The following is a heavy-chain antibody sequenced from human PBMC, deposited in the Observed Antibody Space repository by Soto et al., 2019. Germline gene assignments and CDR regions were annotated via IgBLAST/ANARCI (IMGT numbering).Heavy chain of an antibody. CDR1: GFTFTLFS. CDR3: ARYSRNYHDAFDI. V-gene: IGHV1-3*01. CDR2: ITGGSGKS. J-gene: IGHJ3*02. D-gene: IGHD1-26*01. Sequence: QVQLVQSGAEVQKPGASVKVSCRASGFTFTLFSMHWVRQAPGQRRAWMGWITGGSGKSKYSKKVPGRVTIARDTSASTAYMEGSSLRSQDTAVYYCARYSRNYHDAFDIWGQGTMVTVA.